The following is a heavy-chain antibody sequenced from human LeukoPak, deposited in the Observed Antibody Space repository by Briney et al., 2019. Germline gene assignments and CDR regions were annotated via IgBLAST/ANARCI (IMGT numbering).Heavy chain of an antibody. D-gene: IGHD6-19*01. J-gene: IGHJ4*02. V-gene: IGHV1-69*13. CDR3: ARSLSEQWLVPYFDY. Sequence: SVKVSCKASGGTFSSYAISWVRQAPGQGLEWMGGIIPIFGTANYAQKFQGRVTITADESTSTAYMELSSLRSEDTAVYYCARSLSEQWLVPYFDYWGQGTLVTVSS. CDR2: IIPIFGTA. CDR1: GGTFSSYA.